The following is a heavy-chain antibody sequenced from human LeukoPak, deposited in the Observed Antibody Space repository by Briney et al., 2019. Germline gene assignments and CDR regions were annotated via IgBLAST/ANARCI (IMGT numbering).Heavy chain of an antibody. D-gene: IGHD3-9*01. CDR1: GFTFSSYG. CDR3: ARADYDILTGTPGNMDV. J-gene: IGHJ6*02. V-gene: IGHV3-33*01. Sequence: QSGGSLRLSCAASGFTFSSYGMHWVRQAPGKGLEWVAVIWYDGSNKYYADSVKGRFTISRDNSKNTLYLQMNSLRAEDTAVYYCARADYDILTGTPGNMDVWGQGTTVTVSS. CDR2: IWYDGSNK.